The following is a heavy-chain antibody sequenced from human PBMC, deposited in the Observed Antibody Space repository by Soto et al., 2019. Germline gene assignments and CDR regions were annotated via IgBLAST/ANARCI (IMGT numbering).Heavy chain of an antibody. CDR2: ISSSSSTI. J-gene: IGHJ4*02. Sequence: GVLRLSCAASGFTFSTYSMNWVRQAPGKGLEWVSYISSSSSTIFYTDSVKGRFTVSRDNAKNSLYLQMNSLRAEDTAVYYCAKGSQLRSWGQGTLVTVSS. D-gene: IGHD1-1*01. V-gene: IGHV3-48*01. CDR3: AKGSQLRS. CDR1: GFTFSTYS.